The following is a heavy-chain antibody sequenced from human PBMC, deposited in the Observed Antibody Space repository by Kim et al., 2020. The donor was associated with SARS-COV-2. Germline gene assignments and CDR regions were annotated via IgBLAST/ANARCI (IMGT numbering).Heavy chain of an antibody. V-gene: IGHV3-30*18. Sequence: GGSLRLSCAASGFTFSSYGMHWVRQAPGKGLEWVAVISYDGSNKYYADSVKGRFTISRDNSKNTLYLQMNSLRAEDTAVYYCAKEKNYYDSSGYLLSYFDYWGQGTLVTVSS. J-gene: IGHJ4*02. CDR3: AKEKNYYDSSGYLLSYFDY. D-gene: IGHD3-22*01. CDR2: ISYDGSNK. CDR1: GFTFSSYG.